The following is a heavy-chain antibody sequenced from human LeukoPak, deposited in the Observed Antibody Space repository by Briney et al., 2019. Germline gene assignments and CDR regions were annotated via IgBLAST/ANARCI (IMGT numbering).Heavy chain of an antibody. CDR2: IYYSGST. V-gene: IGHV4-39*07. Sequence: PSETLSLTCTVSGGSISSSSYYWGWIRQPPGKGLEWIGSIYYSGSTYYNPSLKSRVTISVDTSKNQFSLRLTSVTAADTAVYFCARGDYRDYTFYMWGQGTMVTVSS. D-gene: IGHD4-17*01. CDR3: ARGDYRDYTFYM. CDR1: GGSISSSSYY. J-gene: IGHJ3*02.